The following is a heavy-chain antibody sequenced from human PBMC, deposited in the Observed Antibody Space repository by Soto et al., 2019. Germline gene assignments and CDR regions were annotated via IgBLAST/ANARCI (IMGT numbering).Heavy chain of an antibody. D-gene: IGHD1-26*01. CDR1: GGSVSVYY. CDR3: ARGVGSSPPQY. Sequence: PSETLSLTSTISGGSVSVYYWSWIRQSTGQGLEWIGYIYASGSPYYNPSLRSRVTISADPSKNQISLKLTSPTAADTAVYYCARGVGSSPPQYWGRGTLVTVSS. CDR2: IYASGSP. V-gene: IGHV4-59*02. J-gene: IGHJ4*02.